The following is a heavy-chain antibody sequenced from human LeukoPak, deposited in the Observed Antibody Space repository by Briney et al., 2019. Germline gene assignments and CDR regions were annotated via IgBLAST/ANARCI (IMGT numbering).Heavy chain of an antibody. V-gene: IGHV3-23*01. CDR1: GFTFSSYA. CDR2: ISGSGGST. J-gene: IGHJ5*02. D-gene: IGHD6-6*01. CDR3: AKDDARIGSSSSWFDP. Sequence: GGSLRLSCAASGFTFSSYAMSWVRQAPGKGVEWVSAISGSGGSTYYADSVKGGFTISRDNSKNTLYLQMNSLRAEDTAVYYCAKDDARIGSSSSWFDPWGQGTLVTVSS.